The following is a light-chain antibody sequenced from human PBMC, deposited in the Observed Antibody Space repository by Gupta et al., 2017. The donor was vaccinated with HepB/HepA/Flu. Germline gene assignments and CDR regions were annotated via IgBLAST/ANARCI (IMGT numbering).Light chain of an antibody. Sequence: TQSPATLSLSPGERATLSCRASQSISSYLAWYQQKPGQAPRLLIYDASNRATGIPARFSGSGSGTDFTLTISSLEPEDFAIYYCQQRGNRPLTFGGGTRVDIK. J-gene: IGKJ4*01. CDR2: DAS. CDR1: QSISSY. CDR3: QQRGNRPLT. V-gene: IGKV3-11*01.